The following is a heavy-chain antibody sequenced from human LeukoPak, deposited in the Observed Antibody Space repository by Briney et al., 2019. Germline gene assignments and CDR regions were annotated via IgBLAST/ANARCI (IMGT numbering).Heavy chain of an antibody. Sequence: AASVKVSCKASGYTFTSYGISWVRQAPGQGLEWMGWISAYNGNTNYAQKLQGRVTITTDTSTSTPYMELRSLRSDHTAVYYCARYVPVAGTGLVNYDYMDVWGKGTTVTVSS. CDR2: ISAYNGNT. CDR1: GYTFTSYG. CDR3: ARYVPVAGTGLVNYDYMDV. J-gene: IGHJ6*03. D-gene: IGHD6-19*01. V-gene: IGHV1-18*01.